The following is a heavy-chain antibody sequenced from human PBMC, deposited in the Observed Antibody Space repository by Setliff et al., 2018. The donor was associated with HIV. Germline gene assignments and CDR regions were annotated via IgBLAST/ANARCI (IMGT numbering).Heavy chain of an antibody. Sequence: QPGGSLRLSCAASGFTFSKYAMSWVRQAPGKGLGWVSAISDSGGSTYYADSVKGRFTISRDNTKNTLYLQMNSLRAEDTAEYYCAKRGYDSSALRAFDAFDIWGQGTLVTVS. J-gene: IGHJ3*02. CDR2: ISDSGGST. CDR3: AKRGYDSSALRAFDAFDI. CDR1: GFTFSKYA. D-gene: IGHD3-22*01. V-gene: IGHV3-23*01.